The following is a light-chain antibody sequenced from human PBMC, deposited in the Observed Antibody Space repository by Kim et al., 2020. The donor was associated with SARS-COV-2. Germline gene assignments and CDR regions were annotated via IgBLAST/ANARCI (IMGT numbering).Light chain of an antibody. J-gene: IGKJ1*01. CDR2: GAS. CDR1: QSVSRN. Sequence: EIVMTQSPATLSVSPGERATLSCRASQSVSRNLAWYQQKPGQAPRLLIYGASTRATGTPARFSGWGSGTEFTLTIGSLQSEDFAVYYCQQYNNWRTFGQGTKVDIK. V-gene: IGKV3-15*01. CDR3: QQYNNWRT.